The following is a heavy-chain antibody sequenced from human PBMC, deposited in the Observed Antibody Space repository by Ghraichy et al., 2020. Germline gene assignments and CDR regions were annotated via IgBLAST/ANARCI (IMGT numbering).Heavy chain of an antibody. Sequence: LSLTCAASGFTFSSYAMSWVRQAPGKGLEWVSAISGSGGSTYYADSVKGRFTISRANSKNTLYLQMNSLRAEDTAVYYCARIFGVVNNDAFDIWGQGTMVTVSS. CDR1: GFTFSSYA. J-gene: IGHJ3*02. CDR3: ARIFGVVNNDAFDI. V-gene: IGHV3-23*01. CDR2: ISGSGGST. D-gene: IGHD3-3*01.